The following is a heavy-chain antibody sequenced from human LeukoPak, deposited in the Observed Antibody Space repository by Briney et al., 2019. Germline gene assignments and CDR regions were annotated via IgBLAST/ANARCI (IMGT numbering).Heavy chain of an antibody. CDR1: GYTFTNFG. V-gene: IGHV1-18*01. Sequence: ASVKVSCKASGYTFTNFGLTWVRQAPGQGLEWMGWISAYNGNTDYAQKLQGRVTMTTDTPTSTAYMELRSLRSDDTAVYFCARAYYHDTSSYQGFDFWGQGTLVTVSS. CDR2: ISAYNGNT. J-gene: IGHJ4*02. D-gene: IGHD3-22*01. CDR3: ARAYYHDTSSYQGFDF.